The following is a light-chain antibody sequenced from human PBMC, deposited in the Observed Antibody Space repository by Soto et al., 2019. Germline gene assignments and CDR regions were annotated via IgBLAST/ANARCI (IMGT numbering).Light chain of an antibody. Sequence: QSALTQPRSVSGSPGQSVTISCTGNSSDVGGYNYVSWYQQHPGKAPKLMIYDVSKRPSGVPDRFSGSKSGNTASLTISGLQAEYEADYYCCSYAGSYTHVFGTGTKLTVL. CDR1: SSDVGGYNY. CDR3: CSYAGSYTHV. J-gene: IGLJ1*01. V-gene: IGLV2-11*01. CDR2: DVS.